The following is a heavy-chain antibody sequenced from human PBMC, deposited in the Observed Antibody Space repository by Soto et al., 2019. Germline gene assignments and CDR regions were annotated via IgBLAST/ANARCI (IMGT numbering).Heavy chain of an antibody. CDR1: GFTFTSSA. CDR2: IVVGSGNT. CDR3: AAGKYYDFWSGYPIAKYYFDY. V-gene: IGHV1-58*01. Sequence: SVKVSCKASGFTFTSSAVQWVRQARGQRLEWIGWIVVGSGNTNYAQKFQERVTITRDMSTSTAHMELSSLRSEDTAVYYCAAGKYYDFWSGYPIAKYYFDYWGQGTLVTVSS. J-gene: IGHJ4*02. D-gene: IGHD3-3*01.